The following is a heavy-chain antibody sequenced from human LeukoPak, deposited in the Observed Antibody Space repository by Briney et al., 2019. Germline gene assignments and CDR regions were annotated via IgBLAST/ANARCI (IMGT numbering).Heavy chain of an antibody. V-gene: IGHV1-8*02. J-gene: IGHJ5*02. CDR2: MNPNSGNT. Sequence: GASVKVSCKASGGTFSSNAINWVRQATGQGLEWMGWMNPNSGNTGYAQKFQGRVTMTRNTSISTAYMELSSLRSEDTAVYYCARQTLIPNWFDPWGQGTLVTVSS. CDR1: GGTFSSNA. CDR3: ARQTLIPNWFDP.